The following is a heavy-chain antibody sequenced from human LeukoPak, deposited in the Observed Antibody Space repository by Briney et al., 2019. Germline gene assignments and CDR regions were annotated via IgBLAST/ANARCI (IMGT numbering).Heavy chain of an antibody. CDR1: GFTFGSYW. CDR2: IKPDGSDK. V-gene: IGHV3-7*03. D-gene: IGHD3-22*01. CDR3: AKDKGNTNYYHSSGVFDN. J-gene: IGHJ4*02. Sequence: PGGSLRLSCAASGFTFGSYWMAWVRQAPGKGLEWVANIKPDGSDKYYVDSVKGRFTISRDNAKNSLYLQMNSLRAEDTAVYYCAKDKGNTNYYHSSGVFDNWGQGTLVTVSS.